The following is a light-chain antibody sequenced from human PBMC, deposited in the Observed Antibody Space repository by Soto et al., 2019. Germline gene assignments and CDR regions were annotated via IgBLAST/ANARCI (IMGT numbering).Light chain of an antibody. J-gene: IGKJ3*01. CDR1: QDIRND. CDR3: LQDYNYPCS. CDR2: AAS. V-gene: IGKV1-6*01. Sequence: AIQMTQSPSSLSASVGDRVTITCRASQDIRNDLGWYQQKPGQAPNLLIYAASTLQSGVPSRFSGSGSGTDFTLTISNLQSEDFATYYWLQDYNYPCSLGPGTKVDIK.